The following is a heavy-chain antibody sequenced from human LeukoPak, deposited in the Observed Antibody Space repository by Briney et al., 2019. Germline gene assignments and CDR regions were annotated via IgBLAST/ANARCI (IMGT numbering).Heavy chain of an antibody. D-gene: IGHD3-9*01. CDR1: GGSFSGYY. V-gene: IGHV4-34*01. J-gene: IGHJ4*02. CDR3: ARVPYYDVLTGSKYYFDY. Sequence: SETLSLTCAVYGGSFSGYYWGWIRQPPGKGLEWIGNIYHSGSTYYNPSLKSRVTISVDTSKNQFSLKLNSVTAADTAVYYCARVPYYDVLTGSKYYFDYWGQGTLVTVSS. CDR2: IYHSGST.